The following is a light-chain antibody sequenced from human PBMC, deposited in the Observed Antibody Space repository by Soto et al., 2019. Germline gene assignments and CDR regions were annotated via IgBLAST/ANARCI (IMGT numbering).Light chain of an antibody. Sequence: EIVMTQSTATLSVSPGERATLSCRASQSVSSNLAWYQQKPGQAPRLLIYGASTRATGIPARFSGSGSGTEFTLTISSLQSEDFAVYYCQPYNNWPTWTFGQGTKVEIK. CDR3: QPYNNWPTWT. CDR2: GAS. V-gene: IGKV3-15*01. J-gene: IGKJ1*01. CDR1: QSVSSN.